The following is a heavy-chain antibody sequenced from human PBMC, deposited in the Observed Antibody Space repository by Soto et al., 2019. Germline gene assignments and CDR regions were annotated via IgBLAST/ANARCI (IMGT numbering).Heavy chain of an antibody. J-gene: IGHJ4*02. CDR1: GFTFNNYA. CDR3: AKDPLAGNLGY. Sequence: GVSLRLSCAASGFTFNNYAMNWLRQAPGKGLEWVATISATGGSTYYADSGKGRFTISRDNSKNTLYLQMNGLRVEDTAVYYCAKDPLAGNLGYWGQGAQVTGS. V-gene: IGHV3-23*01. CDR2: ISATGGST. D-gene: IGHD3-16*01.